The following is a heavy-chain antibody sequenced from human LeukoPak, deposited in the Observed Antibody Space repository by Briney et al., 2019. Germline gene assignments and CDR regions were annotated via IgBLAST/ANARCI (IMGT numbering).Heavy chain of an antibody. V-gene: IGHV1-18*01. CDR3: ARKLWFGELSHPYFDY. Sequence: ASVKVSCKASGGTFSSYAISWVRQAPGQGLEWMGWIGAYNGNTNYAQKLQGRVTMTTDTSTSTAYMELRSLRSDDTAVYYCARKLWFGELSHPYFDYWGQGTLVTVSS. CDR1: GGTFSSYA. J-gene: IGHJ4*02. CDR2: IGAYNGNT. D-gene: IGHD3-10*01.